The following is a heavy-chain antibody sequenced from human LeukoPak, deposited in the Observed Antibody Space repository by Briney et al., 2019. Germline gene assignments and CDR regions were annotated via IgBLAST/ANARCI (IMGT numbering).Heavy chain of an antibody. J-gene: IGHJ6*03. Sequence: SETLSLTCTVSGGSISSYYWSWIRQPAGKGLEWIGRIYTSGSTNYNPSLKSRVTMSVDTSKNQFSLKLSSVTAADTAVYYCARGMTALGYYYYMDVWGKGTTVTVSS. V-gene: IGHV4-4*07. CDR2: IYTSGST. D-gene: IGHD2-21*02. CDR1: GGSISSYY. CDR3: ARGMTALGYYYYMDV.